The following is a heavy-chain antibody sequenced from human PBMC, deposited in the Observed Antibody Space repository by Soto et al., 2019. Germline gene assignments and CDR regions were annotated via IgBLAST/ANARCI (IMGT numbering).Heavy chain of an antibody. CDR1: GFMFSNYW. V-gene: IGHV3-7*01. CDR2: IKQDGSDK. J-gene: IGHJ4*02. D-gene: IGHD4-17*01. CDR3: ARNRDYAFDY. Sequence: PGGSLRLSCAASGFMFSNYWMSWVRQAPGKGLEWVAIIKQDGSDKYYVDSVKGRFTISRDNAKNSLYLQMNSLRIEDAAVYYCARNRDYAFDYWGRGTLVTVSS.